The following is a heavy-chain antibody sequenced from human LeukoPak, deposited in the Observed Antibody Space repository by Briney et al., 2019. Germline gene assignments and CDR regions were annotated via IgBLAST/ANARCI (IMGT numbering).Heavy chain of an antibody. V-gene: IGHV3-43D*03. D-gene: IGHD6-6*01. CDR3: AKEYSSSSPYFDY. CDR2: ISWDGGST. Sequence: PGGSLRLSCAASGFTFDDYAMHWVRQAPGKGLEWVSLISWDGGSTYYADSVKGRFTISRDNSKNSLYLQTNSLRAEDTALYYCAKEYSSSSPYFDYWGQGTLVTVSS. J-gene: IGHJ4*02. CDR1: GFTFDDYA.